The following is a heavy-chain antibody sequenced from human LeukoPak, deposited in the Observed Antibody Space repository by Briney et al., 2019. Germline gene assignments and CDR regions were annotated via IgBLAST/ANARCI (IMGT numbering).Heavy chain of an antibody. J-gene: IGHJ4*02. CDR2: IYYSGST. Sequence: SETLSLTCTVSGGSISSYYWSWIRQPPGKGLEWIGYIYYSGSTNYNPSLKSRVTISVDTSKNQFSLKLSSVTAADTAVYYCARHLYRGSAAAVYWGQGTLVTDSS. D-gene: IGHD2-2*01. CDR1: GGSISSYY. V-gene: IGHV4-59*08. CDR3: ARHLYRGSAAAVY.